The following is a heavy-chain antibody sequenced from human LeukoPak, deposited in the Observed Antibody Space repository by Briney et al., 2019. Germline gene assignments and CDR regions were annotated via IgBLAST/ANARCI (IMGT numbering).Heavy chain of an antibody. V-gene: IGHV1-2*02. CDR3: ARERRSSGWYPADY. CDR2: INPNSGST. Sequence: ASVKFPCNASGYTFTGYYIHWVRQAPGQGLDWMGWINPNSGSTNYAQKFQGRVTMTGDTSISTAYMELSRLRSDDTAVYYCARERRSSGWYPADYWGQGTLVTVSS. J-gene: IGHJ4*02. CDR1: GYTFTGYY. D-gene: IGHD6-19*01.